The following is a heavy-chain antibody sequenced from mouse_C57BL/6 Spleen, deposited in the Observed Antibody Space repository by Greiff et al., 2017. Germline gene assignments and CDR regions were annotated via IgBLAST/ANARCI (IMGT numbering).Heavy chain of an antibody. D-gene: IGHD1-1*01. J-gene: IGHJ1*03. CDR3: ARWDYYGSSYEANWYFDV. V-gene: IGHV5-12*01. CDR1: GFTFSDYY. Sequence: EVMLVESGGGLVQPGGSLKLSCAASGFTFSDYYMYWVRQTPEKRLEWVAYISNGGGSTYYPATVKGRFTISRDNAKNTLYLQMSRLKSEDTAMYYCARWDYYGSSYEANWYFDVWGTGTPVTVSS. CDR2: ISNGGGST.